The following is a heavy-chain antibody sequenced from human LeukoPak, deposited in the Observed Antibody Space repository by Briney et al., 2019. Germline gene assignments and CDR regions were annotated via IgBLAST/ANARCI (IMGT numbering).Heavy chain of an antibody. J-gene: IGHJ4*02. CDR1: GFTFGDYA. Sequence: GGSLRLSCTASGFTFGDYAISWVRQAPGKGLEWVGFIRSNAYGGTTEYAASVKGRFTISRDDSKSIAYLQVNSLKTEDTAVYYCTRDFVGGGCYNGVCYTADYWGQGTLVTVSS. CDR2: IRSNAYGGTT. CDR3: TRDFVGGGCYNGVCYTADY. D-gene: IGHD2-8*01. V-gene: IGHV3-49*04.